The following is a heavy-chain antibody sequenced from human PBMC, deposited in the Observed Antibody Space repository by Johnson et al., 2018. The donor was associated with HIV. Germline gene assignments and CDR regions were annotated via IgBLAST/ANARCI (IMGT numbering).Heavy chain of an antibody. Sequence: EVQLVESGGGLVQPGGSLRLSCAASGFTFSAYWMSWVRQAPGKGLEWVANIKQDGSEKYYVDSVKGRFTISRDNAKNSLYLQMNSLRAEDTAVYYCARGKTDSRSWFRILDAFDIWGQGTMVTVSS. D-gene: IGHD6-13*01. CDR3: ARGKTDSRSWFRILDAFDI. CDR2: IKQDGSEK. CDR1: GFTFSAYW. J-gene: IGHJ3*02. V-gene: IGHV3-7*05.